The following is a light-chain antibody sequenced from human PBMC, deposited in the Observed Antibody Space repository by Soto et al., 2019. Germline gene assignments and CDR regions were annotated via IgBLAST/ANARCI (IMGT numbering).Light chain of an antibody. Sequence: DIQMTQSPSSLSASVGDRVTITCRASQSISGYLNWYQQKPGKAPKVLIYAASALQIGVPSRFSGSGSGTEFTLTISSLQPEDVATYYCQQSYSTRYTFGQGTKLEI. CDR3: QQSYSTRYT. V-gene: IGKV1-39*01. J-gene: IGKJ2*01. CDR2: AAS. CDR1: QSISGY.